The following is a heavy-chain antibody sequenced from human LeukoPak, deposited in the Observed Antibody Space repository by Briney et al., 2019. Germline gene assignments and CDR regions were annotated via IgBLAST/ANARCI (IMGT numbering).Heavy chain of an antibody. CDR1: GRSISRGGSY. CDR3: AREGESNWSFQY. V-gene: IGHV4-31*03. J-gene: IGHJ4*02. D-gene: IGHD1-20*01. Sequence: SQTLSLTCTVSGRSISRGGSYWSWIRQHPAKGLECFGHIYDNGRSFDNVFLKSRVSLSVDIYKNQFSLKLTYVTAADRAVYYCAREGESNWSFQYWGQGILVTVSS. CDR2: IYDNGRS.